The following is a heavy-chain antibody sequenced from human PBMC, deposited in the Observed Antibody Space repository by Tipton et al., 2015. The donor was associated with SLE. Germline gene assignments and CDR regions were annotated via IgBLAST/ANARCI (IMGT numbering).Heavy chain of an antibody. CDR3: ARVSTEGLHFDQ. J-gene: IGHJ4*02. V-gene: IGHV4-4*07. CDR2: MHISGTA. Sequence: TLSLTCNLSSGSISDYYWSWIRQPAGKGLEWIGRMHISGTANYNPSLKSRVTMSFDTSKNLFSLKLTSVTATDTAVYYCARVSTEGLHFDQWGQGMLVTVSS. CDR1: SGSISDYY. D-gene: IGHD4-17*01.